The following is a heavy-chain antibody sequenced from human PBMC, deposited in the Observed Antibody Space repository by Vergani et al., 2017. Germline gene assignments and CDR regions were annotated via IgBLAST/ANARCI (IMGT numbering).Heavy chain of an antibody. V-gene: IGHV1-46*01. CDR3: ARDLLVPAAIQWWGYFDL. J-gene: IGHJ2*01. D-gene: IGHD2-2*02. CDR2: INPSGGST. CDR1: GYTFTSYY. Sequence: QVQLVQSGAEVKKPGASVKVSCKASGYTFTSYYMHWVRQAPGQGLEWMGIINPSGGSTSYAQKFQGRVTMTRDTSTSTVYMELSSLRSEDTAVYYCARDLLVPAAIQWWGYFDLWGRGTQVTVSS.